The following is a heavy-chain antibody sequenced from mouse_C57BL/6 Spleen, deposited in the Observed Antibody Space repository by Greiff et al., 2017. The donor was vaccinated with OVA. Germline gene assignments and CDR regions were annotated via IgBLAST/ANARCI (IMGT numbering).Heavy chain of an antibody. CDR1: GYTFTDYY. V-gene: IGHV1-26*01. CDR3: ARDGEHGYCDV. J-gene: IGHJ1*03. Sequence: EVQLQQSGPELVKPGASVKISCTASGYTFTDYYMNWVKQSPGKSLEWIGDINPNNGGTSYNQQFKGKATLTVAKSSSTSHMERRSLTSEESAVYYCARDGEHGYCDVWGTGTPVTVSA. CDR2: INPNNGGT.